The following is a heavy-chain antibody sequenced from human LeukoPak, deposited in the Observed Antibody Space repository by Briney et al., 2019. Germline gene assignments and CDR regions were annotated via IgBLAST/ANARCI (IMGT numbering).Heavy chain of an antibody. CDR3: AKDQGDGYNFWDY. J-gene: IGHJ4*02. CDR1: GFTFSSYS. Sequence: GGSLRLSCAASGFTFSSYSMNWFRRLPGKGWEWSPCISSGSSYIYYADSLKGRFTISRDNAKNSLYLQMNSLRAEDTAIYYCAKDQGDGYNFWDYWGQGTLVTVSS. V-gene: IGHV3-21*05. CDR2: ISSGSSYI. D-gene: IGHD5-24*01.